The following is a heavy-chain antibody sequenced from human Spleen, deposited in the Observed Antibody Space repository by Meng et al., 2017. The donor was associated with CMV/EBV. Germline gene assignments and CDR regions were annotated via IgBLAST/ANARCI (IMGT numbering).Heavy chain of an antibody. V-gene: IGHV1-69*10. D-gene: IGHD1-26*01. CDR3: ARDLVEWPHYYYGIDV. CDR1: GGTFSSYA. J-gene: IGHJ6*02. Sequence: SSVKVSCKASGGTFSSYAISWVRQAPGQGLEWMGGIIPIFGIANYAQKFQGRVTITADKATSTAYMEPSSLRSEDTAVYYCARDLVEWPHYYYGIDVWGQGTTVTVSS. CDR2: IIPIFGIA.